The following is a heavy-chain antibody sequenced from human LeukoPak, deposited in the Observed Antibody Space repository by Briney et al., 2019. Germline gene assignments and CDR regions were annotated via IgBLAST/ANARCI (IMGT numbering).Heavy chain of an antibody. V-gene: IGHV4-34*01. D-gene: IGHD6-13*01. CDR1: GGSFSGYY. Sequence: SDTLSLTCAVYGGSFSGYYWSWIRQPPGKGLEWIGEINHSGSTNYNPSLKSRVTISVDTSKNQFSLKLSSVTAADTAVYYCARGRGLSSSWYTFYYYYMDVWGKGTTVTVSS. CDR2: INHSGST. J-gene: IGHJ6*03. CDR3: ARGRGLSSSWYTFYYYYMDV.